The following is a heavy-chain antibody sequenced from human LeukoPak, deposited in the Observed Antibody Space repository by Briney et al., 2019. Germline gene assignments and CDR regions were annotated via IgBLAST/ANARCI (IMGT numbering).Heavy chain of an antibody. D-gene: IGHD3-10*01. CDR2: INPNSGGT. CDR3: ARARAWYYYGSGSHTDGMDA. Sequence: GASVKVSCKASGYTFTGYYMHWVRQAPGQGLEWMGWINPNSGGTNYAQKFQGRVTMTRDTSISTAYMELSRLRSDDTAVYYCARARAWYYYGSGSHTDGMDAWGQGTTVTVSS. J-gene: IGHJ6*02. V-gene: IGHV1-2*02. CDR1: GYTFTGYY.